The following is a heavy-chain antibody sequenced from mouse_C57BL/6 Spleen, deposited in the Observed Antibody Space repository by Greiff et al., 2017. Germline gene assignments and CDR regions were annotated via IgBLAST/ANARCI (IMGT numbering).Heavy chain of an antibody. CDR3: ARDYGSSFLYYFDY. CDR2: INPSNGGT. V-gene: IGHV1-53*01. Sequence: QVQLQQPGTELVKPGASVKLSCKASGYTFTSYWMHWVKQRPGQGLEWIGNINPSNGGTNYNEKFKSKATLTVDKSSSTAYMQLSSLTSEAAAVYYSARDYGSSFLYYFDYWGQGTTLTVSS. J-gene: IGHJ2*01. CDR1: GYTFTSYW. D-gene: IGHD1-1*01.